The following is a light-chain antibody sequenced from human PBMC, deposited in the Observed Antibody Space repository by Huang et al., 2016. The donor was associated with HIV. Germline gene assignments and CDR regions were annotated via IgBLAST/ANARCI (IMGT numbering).Light chain of an antibody. CDR1: QNINTG. Sequence: DVQMTQSPSSLSASVGDSVTITCRASQNINTGLAWYQHTPGKAPSLLIYKTSILDTGVPSLFSGSGSGTAFTLTINNLQPDDFATYFCQQYDTYSWTFGQGTKVDI. CDR2: KTS. V-gene: IGKV1-5*03. J-gene: IGKJ1*01. CDR3: QQYDTYSWT.